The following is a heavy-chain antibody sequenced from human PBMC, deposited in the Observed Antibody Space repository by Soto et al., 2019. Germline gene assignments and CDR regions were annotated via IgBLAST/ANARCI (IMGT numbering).Heavy chain of an antibody. CDR3: ARDQMTTVTSNWFDP. CDR1: GGTLSSYA. Sequence: GASVKVSCKXSGGTLSSYAISWVRQATGQGLEWMGGIIPIFGTANYAQKFQGRVTITADESTSTAYMELSSLRSEDTAVYYCARDQMTTVTSNWFDPWGQGTLVTVSS. J-gene: IGHJ5*02. CDR2: IIPIFGTA. V-gene: IGHV1-69*01. D-gene: IGHD4-4*01.